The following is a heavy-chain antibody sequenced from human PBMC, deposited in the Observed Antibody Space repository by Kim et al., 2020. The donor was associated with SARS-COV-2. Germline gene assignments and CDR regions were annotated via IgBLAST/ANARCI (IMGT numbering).Heavy chain of an antibody. J-gene: IGHJ5*02. CDR3: ARDRRLTIFGGGRSWFDP. CDR1: GYTFTSYV. Sequence: ASVKVSCKASGYTFTSYVMNWVRQALGQGLEWMGWINTNTGNPTYAQGFTGRFVFSLDTSVSTAYLQISSLKAEDTAVYYCARDRRLTIFGGGRSWFDPWGQGTLVTVSS. CDR2: INTNTGNP. D-gene: IGHD3-3*01. V-gene: IGHV7-4-1*02.